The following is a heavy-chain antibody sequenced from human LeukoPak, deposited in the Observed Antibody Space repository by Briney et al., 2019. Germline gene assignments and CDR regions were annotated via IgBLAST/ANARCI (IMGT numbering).Heavy chain of an antibody. CDR1: GFTFSSYS. J-gene: IGHJ4*02. Sequence: PGGSLRLSCAASGFTFSSYSMNWVRQAPGKGLEWVSSISSSSSYIYYADSVKGRFTISRDNAKNSLYLLMNSLRAEDTAVYYCARGFWGTSSICDYWGQGTLVTVSS. CDR3: ARGFWGTSSICDY. D-gene: IGHD2-2*01. V-gene: IGHV3-21*01. CDR2: ISSSSSYI.